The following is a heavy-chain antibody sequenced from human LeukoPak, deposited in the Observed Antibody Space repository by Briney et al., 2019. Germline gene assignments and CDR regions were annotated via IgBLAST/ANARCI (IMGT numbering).Heavy chain of an antibody. D-gene: IGHD5-24*01. V-gene: IGHV3-7*05. CDR1: GFTFSNYW. CDR3: ARASNPWLQLS. Sequence: GGSLRLSCAASGFTFSNYWMIWVRQAPGKGLEWVANIQQDGSQKRYADSVRGRFTVSRDNAQTSLYLHINSLRAEDTAVYYCARASNPWLQLSWGQGTLVTVSS. J-gene: IGHJ4*02. CDR2: IQQDGSQK.